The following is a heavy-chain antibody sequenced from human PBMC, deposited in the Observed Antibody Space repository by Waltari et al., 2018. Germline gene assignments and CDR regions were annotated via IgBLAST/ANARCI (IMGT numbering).Heavy chain of an antibody. CDR3: ARDGDYDFWSGSLYYFDY. J-gene: IGHJ4*02. V-gene: IGHV3-30-3*01. CDR1: GFTFSSYA. CDR2: ISYDGSNK. Sequence: QVQLVESGGGVVQPGRSLRLSCAASGFTFSSYAMHWVRQAPGKGLEWVAVISYDGSNKYYADSVKGRFTISRDNSKNTLYLQMNSLRAEDTAVYYCARDGDYDFWSGSLYYFDYWGQGTLVTVSS. D-gene: IGHD3-3*01.